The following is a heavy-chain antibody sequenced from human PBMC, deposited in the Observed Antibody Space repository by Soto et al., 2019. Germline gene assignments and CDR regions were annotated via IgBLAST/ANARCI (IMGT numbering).Heavy chain of an antibody. CDR2: IYYTGST. J-gene: IGHJ4*02. Sequence: SETLSLTCTVSGGSISSYYWSWIRQPPGKGLESIGYIYYTGSTNYNPSLKTRVTISVDTSKNQFSLRLTSVTAADTAVYYCERLQLGYYDNRPYSYCFDHWGQGTGVTVS. V-gene: IGHV4-59*01. CDR3: ERLQLGYYDNRPYSYCFDH. D-gene: IGHD3-22*01. CDR1: GGSISSYY.